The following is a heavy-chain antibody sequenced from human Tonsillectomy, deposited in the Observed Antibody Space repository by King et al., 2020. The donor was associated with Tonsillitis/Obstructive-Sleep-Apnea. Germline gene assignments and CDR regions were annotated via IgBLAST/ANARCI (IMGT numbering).Heavy chain of an antibody. J-gene: IGHJ4*02. CDR3: ARDRSGAWAFDY. V-gene: IGHV3-33*01. Sequence: VQLVESGGGVVQPGRSLRLSCAASGFTFNSYDMNWVRQSPGKGLEWVAVIYYYENNKYYAASGKGRFTVSRDNSKSTLDLQMNSLRVEDTAIYYCARDRSGAWAFDYWGQGTLITVSS. D-gene: IGHD4-17*01. CDR1: GFTFNSYD. CDR2: IYYYENNK.